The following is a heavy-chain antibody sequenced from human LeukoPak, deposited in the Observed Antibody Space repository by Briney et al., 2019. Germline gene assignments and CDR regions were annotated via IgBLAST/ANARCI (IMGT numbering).Heavy chain of an antibody. D-gene: IGHD1-26*01. CDR2: ITSGSTYV. Sequence: GGSLRLSCAASGFTFSTHNMNWVRQAPGKGLEWVSSITSGSTYVFYADSVKGRFTISRDNAKNSPYLQMSSLRADDTAVYYCATYSGTYRDYWGQGTLVTVSS. CDR3: ATYSGTYRDY. CDR1: GFTFSTHN. V-gene: IGHV3-21*01. J-gene: IGHJ4*02.